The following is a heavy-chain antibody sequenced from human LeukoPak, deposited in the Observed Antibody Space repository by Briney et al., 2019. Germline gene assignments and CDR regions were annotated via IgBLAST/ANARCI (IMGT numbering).Heavy chain of an antibody. D-gene: IGHD3-22*01. V-gene: IGHV3-23*01. CDR2: ISGSGGSA. Sequence: PGGSLRLSCAASGFTFSRYAMSWARQAPGKGREWVSAISGSGGSAFYADSGRGRFTVSRDNSKNTLYLHITRLRAQHTAVYYCAKSSYYYDSSGNQDYYSYLDVWGKGTTVTISS. CDR1: GFTFSRYA. J-gene: IGHJ6*03. CDR3: AKSSYYYDSSGNQDYYSYLDV.